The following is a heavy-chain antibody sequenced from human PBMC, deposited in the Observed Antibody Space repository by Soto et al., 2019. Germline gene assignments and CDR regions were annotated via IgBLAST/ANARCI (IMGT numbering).Heavy chain of an antibody. V-gene: IGHV1-18*01. CDR2: TSAYNGNT. Sequence: ASVKVSCKASGYTFTNFGVSWVRQAPGQGLEWMGWTSAYNGNTNYAQNFQGRVTMTTDTSASTAYMELSSLRSEDTAVYYCARGASPLIDYWGQGTLVTVSS. CDR3: ARGASPLIDY. J-gene: IGHJ4*02. CDR1: GYTFTNFG. D-gene: IGHD1-26*01.